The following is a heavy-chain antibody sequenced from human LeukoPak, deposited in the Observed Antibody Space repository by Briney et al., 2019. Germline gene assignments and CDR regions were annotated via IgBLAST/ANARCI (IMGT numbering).Heavy chain of an antibody. V-gene: IGHV1-69*05. CDR1: GGTFSSYA. Sequence: ASVKVSCKASGGTFSSYAISWVRQAPGQGLEWMGGIIPIFGTANYAQKFQGRVTITTDESTSTAYMELSSLRSEDTAVYYCARDSSSSHNLPIYYMDVWGKGTTVTVSS. D-gene: IGHD6-13*01. CDR2: IIPIFGTA. J-gene: IGHJ6*03. CDR3: ARDSSSSHNLPIYYMDV.